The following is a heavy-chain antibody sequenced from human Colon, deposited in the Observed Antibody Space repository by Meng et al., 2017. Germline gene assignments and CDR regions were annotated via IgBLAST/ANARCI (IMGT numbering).Heavy chain of an antibody. D-gene: IGHD6-19*01. CDR1: GFPFSNAW. CDR2: IKSKTDGGTT. CDR3: TTGGSGRFRGLYSDS. V-gene: IGHV3-15*01. Sequence: GESLKISCSASGFPFSNAWMSWVRQAPGKGLEWVGRIKSKTDGGTTDYAAPVKGRFTISRNDSNNTLYLQLNSLKTEDKAVYYCTTGGSGRFRGLYSDSWGQGTMVTVSS. J-gene: IGHJ3*02.